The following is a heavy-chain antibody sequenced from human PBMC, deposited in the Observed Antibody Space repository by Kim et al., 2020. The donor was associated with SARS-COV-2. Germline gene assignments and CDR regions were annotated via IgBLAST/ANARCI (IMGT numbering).Heavy chain of an antibody. CDR3: ARVMWELEAYYYGMDV. Sequence: GSLRLSCAASGFTFSSYAMHWVRQAPGKGLEWVAVISYDGSNKYYADSVKGRFTISRDNSKNTLYLQMNSLRAEDTAVYYCARVMWELEAYYYGMDVWGQGTTVTVSS. CDR2: ISYDGSNK. CDR1: GFTFSSYA. V-gene: IGHV3-30*04. J-gene: IGHJ6*02. D-gene: IGHD1-26*01.